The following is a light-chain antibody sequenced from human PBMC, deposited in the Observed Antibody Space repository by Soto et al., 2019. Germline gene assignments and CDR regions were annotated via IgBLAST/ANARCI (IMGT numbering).Light chain of an antibody. CDR1: SSDIGGYNY. Sequence: QSVLTQPASVSGSPGQSITISCTGTSSDIGGYNYVSWYQHHPGKAPKLMLYEVSNRPSGVSNRFSGSKSGNTASLTISGLQAEDEADYYCSSYTTSSTRVFGTGTKLTVL. V-gene: IGLV2-14*01. CDR2: EVS. CDR3: SSYTTSSTRV. J-gene: IGLJ1*01.